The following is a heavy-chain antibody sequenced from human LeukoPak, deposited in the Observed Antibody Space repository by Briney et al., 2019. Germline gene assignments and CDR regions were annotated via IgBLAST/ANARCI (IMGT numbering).Heavy chain of an antibody. Sequence: ASVKVSCKASGGTFSSYAISWVRQAPGQGLEWMGRIDPNSGGTKYAQKFQGRVTMTRDASISTAYMELSSLRSDDVAVYYCARDSRVSGDYWGQGTLVTVSS. CDR2: IDPNSGGT. CDR3: ARDSRVSGDY. CDR1: GGTFSSYA. V-gene: IGHV1-2*06. D-gene: IGHD2-8*01. J-gene: IGHJ4*02.